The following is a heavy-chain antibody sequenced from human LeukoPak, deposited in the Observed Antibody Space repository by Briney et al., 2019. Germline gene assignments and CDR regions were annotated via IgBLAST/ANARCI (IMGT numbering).Heavy chain of an antibody. D-gene: IGHD6-13*01. CDR1: GFTFSSYA. CDR2: LSGSGGST. V-gene: IGHV3-23*01. CDR3: AKGKSQYSSSSMDY. Sequence: AGTLSLSCAASGFTFSSYAMNWVRQPPGKGLEWVSALSGSGGSTYYADSVKGRFTISRDNSKNTLYLQMNSLRAEDTAVYYCAKGKSQYSSSSMDYWGQGTLVTVSS. J-gene: IGHJ4*02.